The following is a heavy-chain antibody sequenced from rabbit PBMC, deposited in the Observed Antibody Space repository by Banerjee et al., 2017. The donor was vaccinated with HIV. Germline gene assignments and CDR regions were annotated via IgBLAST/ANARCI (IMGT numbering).Heavy chain of an antibody. J-gene: IGHJ6*01. D-gene: IGHD6-1*01. CDR2: IYAGSSAAT. CDR1: GFDFSSNS. Sequence: QSLEESGGDLVKPGASLTLTCTASGFDFSSNSMYWVRQAPGKGLESIAYIYAGSSAATYYATWAKGRFTISKTSSTTVTLQMTSLTAADTATYFCARGAGYAGYGYDRYFDGMDLWGQGTLVTVS. V-gene: IGHV1S40*01. CDR3: ARGAGYAGYGYDRYFDGMDL.